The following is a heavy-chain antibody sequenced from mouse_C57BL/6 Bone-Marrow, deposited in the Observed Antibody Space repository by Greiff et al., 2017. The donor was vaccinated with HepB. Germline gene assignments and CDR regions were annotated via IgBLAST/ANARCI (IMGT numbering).Heavy chain of an antibody. CDR1: GYTFTSYW. V-gene: IGHV1-59*01. D-gene: IGHD2-1*01. CDR2: IDPSDSYT. CDR3: AVYYGNWGAMDY. Sequence: QVQLQQPGAELVRPGTSVKLSCKASGYTFTSYWMHWVKQRPGQGLEWIGVIDPSDSYTNYIQKFKGKATLTVDTSSSTAYMQLSSRTSEDSAVYYCAVYYGNWGAMDYWGQGTSVTVAS. J-gene: IGHJ4*01.